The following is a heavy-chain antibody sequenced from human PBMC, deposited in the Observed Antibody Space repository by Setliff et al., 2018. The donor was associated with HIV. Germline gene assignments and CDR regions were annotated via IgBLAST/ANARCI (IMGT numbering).Heavy chain of an antibody. CDR1: GYSFPNYW. CDR3: ARIWFGAQDAFDI. V-gene: IGHV5-51*01. Sequence: LKISCKGSGYSFPNYWIGWVRQMPGKGLEWMGIIYPDDSDTRYSPSFQGQVTIPADKSISTAYLQWSSLKASDTAMYYCARIWFGAQDAFDIWGQGTMVTVSS. D-gene: IGHD3-10*01. CDR2: IYPDDSDT. J-gene: IGHJ3*02.